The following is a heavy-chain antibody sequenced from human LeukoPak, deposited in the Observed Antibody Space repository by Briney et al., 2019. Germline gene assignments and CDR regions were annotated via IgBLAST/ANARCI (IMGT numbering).Heavy chain of an antibody. Sequence: ASVNVSCKASGYTFTGYYMHWVRQAPGQGLEWMGWINPNSGGTNYGQKLQGRVTMTRDTSISKAYMELSRRRSDDTAVYYCATPLNVGAAVYGDYATQADYWGQGTLVTVSS. CDR2: INPNSGGT. D-gene: IGHD4-17*01. V-gene: IGHV1-2*02. J-gene: IGHJ4*02. CDR1: GYTFTGYY. CDR3: ATPLNVGAAVYGDYATQADY.